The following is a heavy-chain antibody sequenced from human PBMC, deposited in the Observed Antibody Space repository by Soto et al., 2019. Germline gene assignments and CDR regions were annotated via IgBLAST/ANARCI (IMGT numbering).Heavy chain of an antibody. CDR2: IYSSGST. D-gene: IGHD1-1*01. Sequence: GGSLRLSCAASGFTISSNYMSWVRQAPGKGLEWVSVIYSSGSTSHADSVKGRFTISRDTSKNTVYLQMNSLRAEDTAIYYCARGGSTRAFDFWGQGTLVTVSS. CDR1: GFTISSNY. CDR3: ARGGSTRAFDF. J-gene: IGHJ4*02. V-gene: IGHV3-53*01.